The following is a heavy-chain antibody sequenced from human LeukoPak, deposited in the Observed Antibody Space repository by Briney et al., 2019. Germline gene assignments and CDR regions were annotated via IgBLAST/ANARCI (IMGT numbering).Heavy chain of an antibody. J-gene: IGHJ5*02. D-gene: IGHD2-2*01. CDR2: ISSNSYI. CDR3: ARAPTIAVGPT. CDR1: GFTFSSYS. Sequence: GGSLRLSCAASGFTFSSYSMSWVRQAPGKGLEWVSSISSNSYIYYADSVKGRFTISRDNAKNSLYLQMNSLRAEDTAVYYCARAPTIAVGPTWGQGTLVTVSS. V-gene: IGHV3-21*01.